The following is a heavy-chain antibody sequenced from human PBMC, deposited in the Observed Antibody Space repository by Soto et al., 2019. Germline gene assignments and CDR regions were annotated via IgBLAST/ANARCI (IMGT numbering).Heavy chain of an antibody. Sequence: ASVKVSCKASGGAFSSYAISWVRQAPGQGLEWMGGIIPIFGTANYAQKFQGRVTITADESTSTTYMELSSLRSEDTAVYYCARDGDTAMVDYYYYYGMDVWGQGTTVTVSS. D-gene: IGHD5-18*01. CDR1: GGAFSSYA. J-gene: IGHJ6*02. CDR2: IIPIFGTA. CDR3: ARDGDTAMVDYYYYYGMDV. V-gene: IGHV1-69*13.